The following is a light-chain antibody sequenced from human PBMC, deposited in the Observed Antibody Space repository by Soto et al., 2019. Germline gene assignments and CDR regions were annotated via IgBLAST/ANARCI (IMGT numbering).Light chain of an antibody. Sequence: EIVLTQSQATLSLSPGEIATRSCRASQSVSSFLAWYQQKPGQAPRLLIYDASNRATGIPARFSGSGSGTDFTLTISSLEPEDFALYYCQQRSSWPRTFGQGTKVAIK. V-gene: IGKV3-11*01. CDR1: QSVSSF. CDR2: DAS. J-gene: IGKJ1*01. CDR3: QQRSSWPRT.